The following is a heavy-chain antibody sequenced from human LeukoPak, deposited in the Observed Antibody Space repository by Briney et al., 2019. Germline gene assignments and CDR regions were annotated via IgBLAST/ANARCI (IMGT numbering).Heavy chain of an antibody. D-gene: IGHD2-8*01. CDR1: GYTFTGYY. CDR2: INPNSGGT. V-gene: IGHV1-2*06. CDR3: ASGCTNGVCWGIDP. Sequence: ASVKVSCKASGYTFTGYYMHWVRQAPGQGLEWMGRINPNSGGTNYAQKFQGRVTMTRDTSIGTAYMELSRLRSDDTAVYYCASGCTNGVCWGIDPWGQGTLVTVSS. J-gene: IGHJ5*02.